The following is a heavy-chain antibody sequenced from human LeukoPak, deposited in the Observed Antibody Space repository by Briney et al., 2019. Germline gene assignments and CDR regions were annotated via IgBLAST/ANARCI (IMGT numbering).Heavy chain of an antibody. CDR1: GFTFSSYA. D-gene: IGHD5-24*01. CDR3: ARERKATKWFDP. CDR2: ISYDGSNK. J-gene: IGHJ5*02. Sequence: GGSLRLSCAASGFTFSSYAMHWVRQAPGKGLEWVAVISYDGSNKYYADSVKGRFTISRDNSKNTLYLQMNSLRAEDTAVYYCARERKATKWFDPWGQGTLVTVSS. V-gene: IGHV3-30-3*01.